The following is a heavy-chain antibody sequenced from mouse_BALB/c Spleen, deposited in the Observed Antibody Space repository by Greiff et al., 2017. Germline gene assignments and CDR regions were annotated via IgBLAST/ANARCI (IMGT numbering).Heavy chain of an antibody. J-gene: IGHJ4*01. CDR1: GFTFSSFG. D-gene: IGHD1-1*01. Sequence: EVKLVESGGGLVQPGGSRKLSCAASGFTFSSFGMHWVRQAPEKGLEWVAYISSGSSTIYYADTVKGRFTISRDNPKNTLFLQMTSLRSEDTAMYYCARSITTVVALYYYAMDYWGQGTSVTVSS. CDR2: ISSGSSTI. V-gene: IGHV5-17*02. CDR3: ARSITTVVALYYYAMDY.